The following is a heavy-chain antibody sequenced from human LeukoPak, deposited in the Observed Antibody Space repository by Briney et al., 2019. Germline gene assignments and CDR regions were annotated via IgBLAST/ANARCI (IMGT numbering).Heavy chain of an antibody. CDR1: GYTFTGYY. D-gene: IGHD3-16*01. J-gene: IGHJ4*02. CDR3: ARDIERERGGYYFDY. V-gene: IGHV1-2*02. Sequence: ASVKVSCKASGYTFTGYYMHWVRQAPGQGLEWMGWINPNSGGTNYAQKFQGRVTTTRDTSISTAYMELSRLRSDDTAVYYCARDIERERGGYYFDYWGQGTLVTVSS. CDR2: INPNSGGT.